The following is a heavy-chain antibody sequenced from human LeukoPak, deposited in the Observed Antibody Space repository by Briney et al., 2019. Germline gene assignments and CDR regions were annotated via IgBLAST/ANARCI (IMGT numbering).Heavy chain of an antibody. V-gene: IGHV4-59*01. CDR3: AREIVLADFWSGYYTTSYYMDV. Sequence: SEALSLTCTVSGGSISSYYWSWIRQPPGKGLEWIGYIYYSGSTNYNPSLKSRVTISVDTSKNQFSLKLSSVTAADTAVYYCAREIVLADFWSGYYTTSYYMDVWGKGTTVTVSS. CDR2: IYYSGST. J-gene: IGHJ6*03. D-gene: IGHD3-3*01. CDR1: GGSISSYY.